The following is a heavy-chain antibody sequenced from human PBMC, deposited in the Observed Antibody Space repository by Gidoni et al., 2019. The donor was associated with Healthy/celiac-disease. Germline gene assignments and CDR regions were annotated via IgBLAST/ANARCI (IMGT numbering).Heavy chain of an antibody. CDR2: LSSSSSYT. CDR1: GLPFSDYY. CDR3: ARAYDILTGYYIAYFDY. Sequence: QVQLVESGGGLVQPGGSLILYYQAPGLPFSDYYMSWIRQAPGKGLEWVSYLSSSSSYTNYADSVKGRFTISRDNAKNSLYLQMNSLRAEDTAVYYCARAYDILTGYYIAYFDYWGQGTLVTVSS. V-gene: IGHV3-11*05. D-gene: IGHD3-9*01. J-gene: IGHJ4*02.